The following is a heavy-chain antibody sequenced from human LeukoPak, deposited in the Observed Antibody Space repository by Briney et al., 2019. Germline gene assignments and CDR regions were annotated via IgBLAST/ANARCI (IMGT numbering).Heavy chain of an antibody. CDR1: GFIFTNYW. D-gene: IGHD3-3*01. J-gene: IGHJ4*02. Sequence: PGGSLRLSCAASGFIFTNYWMSWVRQAPGKGLEWVANIKEDGSEKYYVDSVKGRFTISRDNADNSLYLHMNSLRAEDTAVYYCAKENTIFGVVTRFDYWGQGTLLAVSS. CDR2: IKEDGSEK. CDR3: AKENTIFGVVTRFDY. V-gene: IGHV3-7*03.